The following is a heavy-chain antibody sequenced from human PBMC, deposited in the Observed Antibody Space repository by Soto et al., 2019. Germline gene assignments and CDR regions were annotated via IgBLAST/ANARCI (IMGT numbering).Heavy chain of an antibody. V-gene: IGHV1-3*04. CDR2: INTGNDNT. Sequence: ASVKVSCKASGYSLIKYAIHWVRQAPGQRLEWMGWINTGNDNTEYSQKFQGRVTITSETSASIASMELSSLRFEDTAVYYCARAEPRNYFYGLDVCGQGTTVTVSS. CDR3: ARAEPRNYFYGLDV. J-gene: IGHJ6*02. CDR1: GYSLIKYA.